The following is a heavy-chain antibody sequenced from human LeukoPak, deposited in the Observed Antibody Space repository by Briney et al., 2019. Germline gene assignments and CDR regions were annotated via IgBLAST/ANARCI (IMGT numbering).Heavy chain of an antibody. D-gene: IGHD4-23*01. CDR1: GGSISSYY. CDR2: IYYSGST. J-gene: IGHJ4*02. Sequence: SETLSLTCTVSGGSISSYYWSWIRQPPGKGLEWIGYIYYSGSTNYNPSLKSRVTISVDTSKNQFSLKLSSVTAADTAVYYCARHTPCGGTVWGQGTLVTVSS. CDR3: ARHTPCGGTV. V-gene: IGHV4-59*08.